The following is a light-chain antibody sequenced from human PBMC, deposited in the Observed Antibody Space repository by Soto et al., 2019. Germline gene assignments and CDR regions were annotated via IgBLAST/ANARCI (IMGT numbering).Light chain of an antibody. Sequence: QLVLTQPPSASGTPGQRITISCSGSSSNIGSSTVNWYQQLPGTAPKLLIYSSNQRPTGVPDRFSGSKSGTSASLAISGLQSEDEADYYCATWDDSLGGVVFGGGTKLTVL. CDR3: ATWDDSLGGVV. CDR2: SSN. CDR1: SSNIGSST. V-gene: IGLV1-44*01. J-gene: IGLJ2*01.